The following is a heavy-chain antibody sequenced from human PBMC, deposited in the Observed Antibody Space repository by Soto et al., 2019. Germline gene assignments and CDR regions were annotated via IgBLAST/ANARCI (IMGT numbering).Heavy chain of an antibody. V-gene: IGHV1-8*01. CDR2: MNPKRGNT. J-gene: IGHJ6*03. Sequence: ASVKVSCKASGYTFTSYDVNWVRQATGQGLERIGWMNPKRGNTGYAQKFQGRVTMTRNTSISTAYMKLSSLRSEDTAVYYCASVCMKRPSIAARPKNYFYMDVWGKGTMVTVSS. CDR3: ASVCMKRPSIAARPKNYFYMDV. D-gene: IGHD6-6*01. CDR1: GYTFTSYD.